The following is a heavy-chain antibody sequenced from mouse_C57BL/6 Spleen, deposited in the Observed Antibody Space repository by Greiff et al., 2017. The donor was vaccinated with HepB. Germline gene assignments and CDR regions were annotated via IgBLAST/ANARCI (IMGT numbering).Heavy chain of an antibody. V-gene: IGHV2-2*01. J-gene: IGHJ4*01. CDR3: ARKGIYYGSSYAMDY. D-gene: IGHD1-1*01. CDR1: GFSLTSYG. Sequence: VKLMESGPGLVQPSQSLSITCTVSGFSLTSYGVHWVRQSPGKGLEWLGVIWSGGSTDYNAAFISRLSISKDNSKSQVFFKMNSLQADDTAIYYCARKGIYYGSSYAMDYWGQGTSVTVSS. CDR2: IWSGGST.